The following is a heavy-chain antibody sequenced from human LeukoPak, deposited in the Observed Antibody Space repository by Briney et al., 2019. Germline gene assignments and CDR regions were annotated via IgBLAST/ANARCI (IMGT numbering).Heavy chain of an antibody. CDR1: GFTVSSNY. J-gene: IGHJ4*02. Sequence: GGSLRLSCAASGFTVSSNYMNWVRQAPGKGLEWVSVIYSGGSTYYADSVKGRFTISRDNSKNTLYLQMNSLRAEDTAVYYCAREDSSGYYYFDYWGQGTLVTVSS. CDR2: IYSGGST. D-gene: IGHD3-22*01. CDR3: AREDSSGYYYFDY. V-gene: IGHV3-53*01.